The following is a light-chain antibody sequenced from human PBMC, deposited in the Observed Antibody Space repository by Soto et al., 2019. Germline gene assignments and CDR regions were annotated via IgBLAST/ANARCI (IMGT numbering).Light chain of an antibody. CDR3: QRPPGT. V-gene: IGKV1-5*01. CDR1: QSISSW. CDR2: DAS. Sequence: DIQMTQSPSTLSASVGDRVTITCRASQSISSWLAWYQQKPGKAPKLLIYDASSLESGVPSRFSGSGSGTEFTLPISSLQLDYFATYYSQRPPGTLGGGPRVEIK. J-gene: IGKJ4*01.